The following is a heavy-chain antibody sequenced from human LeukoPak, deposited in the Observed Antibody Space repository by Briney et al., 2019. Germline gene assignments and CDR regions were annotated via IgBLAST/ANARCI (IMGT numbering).Heavy chain of an antibody. CDR3: ARDGYYYGSGSYYNVGY. CDR2: ISAYNGNT. CDR1: GYTFTSYG. J-gene: IGHJ4*02. Sequence: ASVKVSCKASGYTFTSYGISWVRQAPGQGLEWMGWISAYNGNTNYAQKLQGRVTMTTDTSTSIAYMELRSLRSDDTAVYYCARDGYYYGSGSYYNVGYWGQETLVTVSS. D-gene: IGHD3-10*01. V-gene: IGHV1-18*01.